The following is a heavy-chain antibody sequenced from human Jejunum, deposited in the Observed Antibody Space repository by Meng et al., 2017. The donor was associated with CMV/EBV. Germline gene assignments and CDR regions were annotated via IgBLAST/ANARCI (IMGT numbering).Heavy chain of an antibody. Sequence: CGGGVCKAAGTLKPPCGALGDTFIGYGRWVRQPAGKGLVWIEENTHSASTNYNVSLKSRVTISIDTSKTQFSLKLVSVTATDTAVYYCAPGIRSWSGSYSSWGQGTLVTVSS. CDR3: APGIRSWSGSYSS. V-gene: IGHV4-34*08. D-gene: IGHD1-26*01. CDR2: NTHSAST. J-gene: IGHJ4*02. CDR1: GDTFIGYG.